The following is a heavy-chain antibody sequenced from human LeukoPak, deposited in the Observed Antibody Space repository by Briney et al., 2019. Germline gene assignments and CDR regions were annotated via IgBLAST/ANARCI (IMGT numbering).Heavy chain of an antibody. J-gene: IGHJ6*02. D-gene: IGHD6-13*01. CDR3: ARVIAAATYYYYGMDV. CDR2: IIPIFGTA. Sequence: SVKVSCKASGGTFSSYAISWVRQAPGQGLEWMGGIIPIFGTANYAQKFQGRVTITADESTSTGYMELSSLRSEDTAVYYCARVIAAATYYYYGMDVWGQGTTVTVSS. V-gene: IGHV1-69*13. CDR1: GGTFSSYA.